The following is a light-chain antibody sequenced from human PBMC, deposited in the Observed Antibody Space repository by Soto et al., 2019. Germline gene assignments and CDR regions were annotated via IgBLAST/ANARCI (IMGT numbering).Light chain of an antibody. CDR1: SSDVGGYNY. CDR3: CSYTSSSTLV. Sequence: QSALTQPASVSGSPGQSITISCTGTSSDVGGYNYVSWYQQHPGKAPKLMIYDVSNRPSGVSNRFSGSNSGNTASLTISGLQAEDEADYYCCSYTSSSTLVVGGWTKVTVL. CDR2: DVS. V-gene: IGLV2-14*01. J-gene: IGLJ2*01.